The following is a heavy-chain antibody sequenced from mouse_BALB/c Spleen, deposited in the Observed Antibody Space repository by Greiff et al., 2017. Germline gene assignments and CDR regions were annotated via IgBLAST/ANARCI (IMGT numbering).Heavy chain of an antibody. Sequence: EVQGVESGGGLVQPGGSRKLSCAASGFTFSSFGMHWVRQAPEKGLEWVAYISSGSSTIYYADTVKGRFTISRDNPKNTLFLQMTSLRSEDTAMYYCARGTTAFDYWGQGTTLTVSS. CDR1: GFTFSSFG. J-gene: IGHJ2*01. D-gene: IGHD1-2*01. CDR2: ISSGSSTI. V-gene: IGHV5-17*02. CDR3: ARGTTAFDY.